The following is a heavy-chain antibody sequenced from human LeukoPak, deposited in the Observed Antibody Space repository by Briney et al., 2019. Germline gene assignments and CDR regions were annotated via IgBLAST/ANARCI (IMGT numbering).Heavy chain of an antibody. Sequence: GGSLRXSCXAXXXXFXNAWMHWVRQAPGKGLEWVGRIKSKPDGCTTDYAAPVKGRFTISRDDSKNTLYLQMNSLKTEDTAVYYCLTGGIRSGDAQPYWGQGTLVTVSS. CDR2: IKSKPDGCTT. CDR1: XXXFXNAW. J-gene: IGHJ4*02. CDR3: LTGGIRSGDAQPY. D-gene: IGHD3-10*01. V-gene: IGHV3-15*01.